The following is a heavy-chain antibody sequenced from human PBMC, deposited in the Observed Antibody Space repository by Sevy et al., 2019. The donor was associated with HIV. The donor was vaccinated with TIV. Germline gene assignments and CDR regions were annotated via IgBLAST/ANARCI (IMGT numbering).Heavy chain of an antibody. V-gene: IGHV4-59*01. D-gene: IGHD2-2*01. CDR2: IYYSGST. J-gene: IGHJ2*01. CDR3: ARRRDASTRHWYFDL. CDR1: GGSISSYY. Sequence: SETLSLTCTVSGGSISSYYWSWIRQPPGKGLEWIGYIYYSGSTNYNPSLKSRVTISVDTSKNQFSLKLSSVTAADTAVYYWARRRDASTRHWYFDLWGRGTLVTVSS.